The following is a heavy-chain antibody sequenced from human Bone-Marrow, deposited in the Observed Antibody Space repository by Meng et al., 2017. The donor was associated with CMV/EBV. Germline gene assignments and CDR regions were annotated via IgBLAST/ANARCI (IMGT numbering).Heavy chain of an antibody. V-gene: IGHV3-11*04. CDR2: ISSSGSTI. CDR1: GGPISSTSYY. Sequence: GESLKISCNVSGGPISSTSYYWGWIRQAPGKGLEWVSYISSSGSTIYYADSVKGRFTISRDNAKNSVYLQISSLRAEDTAVYFCARSYGLFVAGMNSWGQGTLVTVSS. D-gene: IGHD6-19*01. J-gene: IGHJ1*01. CDR3: ARSYGLFVAGMNS.